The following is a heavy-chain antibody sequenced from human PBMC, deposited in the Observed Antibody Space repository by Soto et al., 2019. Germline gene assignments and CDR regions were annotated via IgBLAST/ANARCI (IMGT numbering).Heavy chain of an antibody. V-gene: IGHV3-7*01. Sequence: HPGGSLRLSCAASGFTFSTYWMSWVRQAPGKGLGWVASINQGGSEKHYGDSVKGRFTVSRDSAKSSVYLQMNSLRADDTAVYYCARVWNDGRFDFWGQGALVTVSS. CDR1: GFTFSTYW. CDR2: INQGGSEK. CDR3: ARVWNDGRFDF. D-gene: IGHD1-1*01. J-gene: IGHJ4*02.